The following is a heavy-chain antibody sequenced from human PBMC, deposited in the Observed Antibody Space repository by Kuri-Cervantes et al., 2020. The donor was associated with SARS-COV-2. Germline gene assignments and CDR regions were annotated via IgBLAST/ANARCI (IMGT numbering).Heavy chain of an antibody. CDR1: GFNFSSYS. CDR2: ISGTGNYV. Sequence: GESLKISCAASGFNFSSYSINWVRQAPRKGLEWVSSISGTGNYVYCADSLKGRFTISRDNAKNSLYLQMNSLRVEDAAVYYCARRCGGSASCHNGFDIWGQGTVVTVSS. CDR3: ARRCGGSASCHNGFDI. J-gene: IGHJ3*02. D-gene: IGHD3-16*01. V-gene: IGHV3-21*01.